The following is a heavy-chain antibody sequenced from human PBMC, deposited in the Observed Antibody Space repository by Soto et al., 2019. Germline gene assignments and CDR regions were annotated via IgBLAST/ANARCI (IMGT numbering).Heavy chain of an antibody. V-gene: IGHV4-59*08. D-gene: IGHD5-12*01. J-gene: IGHJ4*02. CDR3: ARLYSSYDWLIDY. Sequence: PSETLSLTCTVSGGSISSYYWSWIRQPPGKGLEWIGYIYYSGSTNYNPSLKSRVTISVDTSKNQFSLKLSSVTAADTAVYYCARLYSSYDWLIDYWGQGTLVTSPQ. CDR1: GGSISSYY. CDR2: IYYSGST.